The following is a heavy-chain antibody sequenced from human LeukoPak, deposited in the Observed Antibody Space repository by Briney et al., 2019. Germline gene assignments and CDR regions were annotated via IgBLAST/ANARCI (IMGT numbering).Heavy chain of an antibody. V-gene: IGHV4-30-2*01. CDR1: GGSISSGGYS. CDR2: IYHSGST. CDR3: ARGSYGIRY. Sequence: SETLSLTCAVSGGSISSGGYSWRWIRQPPGKGLEWIGYIYHSGSTYYNPSLKSRVTISVDRSKNQFSLKLSSVTAADTAVYYCARGSYGIRYWGQGTLVTVSS. D-gene: IGHD4-17*01. J-gene: IGHJ4*02.